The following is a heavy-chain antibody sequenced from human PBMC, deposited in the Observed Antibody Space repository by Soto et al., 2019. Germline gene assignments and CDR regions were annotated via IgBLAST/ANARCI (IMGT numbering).Heavy chain of an antibody. CDR1: GYTFTSYG. Sequence: ASVKVSCKASGYTFTSYGISWVRQAPGQGLEWMGWISAYNGNTNYAQKLQGRVTMTTDTSTSTAYMELRSLRSDDTAVYYCARDPPGRGEYYYYGMDVWGQGTTVTVSS. V-gene: IGHV1-18*01. D-gene: IGHD3-16*01. J-gene: IGHJ6*02. CDR3: ARDPPGRGEYYYYGMDV. CDR2: ISAYNGNT.